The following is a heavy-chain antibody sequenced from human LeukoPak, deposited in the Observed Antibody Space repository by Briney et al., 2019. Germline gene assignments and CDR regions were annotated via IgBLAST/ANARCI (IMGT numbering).Heavy chain of an antibody. D-gene: IGHD2-2*01. CDR1: GGSISGSHYF. J-gene: IGHJ4*02. V-gene: IGHV4-39*01. Sequence: PSETLSLTCTVSGGSISGSHYFWGWIRRPPGKGLEWIGHMFYSGSTYYNPSLKSRVTIVDTSENQSSLTLNSVIATDTAIYYCARRGITYSTSFFDSWGQGTLVTVSS. CDR2: MFYSGST. CDR3: ARRGITYSTSFFDS.